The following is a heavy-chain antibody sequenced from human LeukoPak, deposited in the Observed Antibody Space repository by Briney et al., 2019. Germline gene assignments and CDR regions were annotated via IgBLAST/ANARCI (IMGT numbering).Heavy chain of an antibody. D-gene: IGHD1-1*01. Sequence: RPSETLSLTCTVSGGSISSGAYYWSWVRQLPEKGLDWIGYIGYTGDTYYNPSLRSRVTISIDTSKTQFSLRLSSLTAADTAVYYCARVAAATTNPRFDFWGQGTLVTVSS. CDR2: IGYTGDT. J-gene: IGHJ4*02. V-gene: IGHV4-31*03. CDR3: ARVAAATTNPRFDF. CDR1: GGSISSGAYY.